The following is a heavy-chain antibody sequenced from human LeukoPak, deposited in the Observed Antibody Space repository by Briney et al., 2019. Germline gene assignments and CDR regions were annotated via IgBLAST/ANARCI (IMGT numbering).Heavy chain of an antibody. D-gene: IGHD6-19*01. CDR3: ARVDSSGWYYFDY. CDR2: INTNSGGT. V-gene: IGHV1-2*02. Sequence: ASVKVSCKASGYTFTGYYMHWVRQAPGQGLEWMGWINTNSGGTNYAQKFQGRVTMTRDTSISTAYMELSRLRSDDTAVYYCARVDSSGWYYFDYWGQGTLVTVSS. J-gene: IGHJ4*02. CDR1: GYTFTGYY.